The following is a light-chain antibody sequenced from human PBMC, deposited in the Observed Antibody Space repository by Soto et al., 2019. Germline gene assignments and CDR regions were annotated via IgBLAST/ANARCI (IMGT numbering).Light chain of an antibody. Sequence: QSVLTQSPSASGTPGQTITISCSGSSSNIGSNAVYWYQQLSGSAPKLLMHSNDQRPSGVPDRFSGSRSGTSASLAVSGLRSEYEADYFCSAWEDSLGGYVFGPGTQLTVL. V-gene: IGLV1-47*02. CDR1: SSNIGSNA. J-gene: IGLJ1*01. CDR2: SND. CDR3: SAWEDSLGGYV.